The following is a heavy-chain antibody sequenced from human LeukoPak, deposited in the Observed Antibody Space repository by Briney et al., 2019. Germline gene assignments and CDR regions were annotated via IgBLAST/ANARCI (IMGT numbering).Heavy chain of an antibody. Sequence: SETLSLTCTVSGGSISSSSYYWGWIRQPPGKGLEWIGSIYCSGSTYYNPSLKSRVTISVDTSKNQFSLKLSSVTAADTAVYYCARAKAGGYYGSGSYPFDPWGQGTLVTVSS. J-gene: IGHJ5*02. V-gene: IGHV4-39*07. D-gene: IGHD3-10*01. CDR2: IYCSGST. CDR1: GGSISSSSYY. CDR3: ARAKAGGYYGSGSYPFDP.